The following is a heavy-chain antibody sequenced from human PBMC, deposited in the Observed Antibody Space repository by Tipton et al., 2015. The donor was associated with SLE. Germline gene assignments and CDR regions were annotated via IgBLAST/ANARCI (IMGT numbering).Heavy chain of an antibody. J-gene: IGHJ4*02. D-gene: IGHD4-17*01. CDR3: AKGQLGYGDYPDY. Sequence: SLRLSCTASEFTLEDYGMSWVRQAPGKGLEWVSAISGSGGSTYYADSVKGRFTISRDNYKDTLYLQMNSLRAEDTAVYYCAKGQLGYGDYPDYWGQGTLVTVSS. CDR1: EFTLEDYG. V-gene: IGHV3-23*01. CDR2: ISGSGGST.